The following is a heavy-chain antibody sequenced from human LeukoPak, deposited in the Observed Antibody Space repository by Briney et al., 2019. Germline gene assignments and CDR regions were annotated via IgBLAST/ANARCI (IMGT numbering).Heavy chain of an antibody. J-gene: IGHJ6*03. CDR2: IYYSGST. CDR3: ARQQGERGNYYYYYYMDV. Sequence: SETLSLTCTVSGGSISSSSYYWGWIRQPPGKGLEWIGSIYYSGSTYYNPSLKSRVTISVDTSKNQFSLKLSSVTAADTAVYYCARQQGERGNYYYYYYMDVWGKGTTVTVSS. D-gene: IGHD1-26*01. V-gene: IGHV4-39*01. CDR1: GGSISSSSYY.